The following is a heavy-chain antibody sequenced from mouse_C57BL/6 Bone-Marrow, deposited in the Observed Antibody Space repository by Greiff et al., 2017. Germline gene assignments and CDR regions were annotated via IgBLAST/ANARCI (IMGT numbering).Heavy chain of an antibody. CDR2: ISSGSSTI. CDR3: ARHPYYGSSYGYFDY. Sequence: DVMLVESGGGLVKPGGSLKLSCAASGFTFSDYGMHWVRQAPEKGLEWVAYISSGSSTIYYADTVKGRFTISRDKAKNTLFLQMTSLRSEDTAMYYCARHPYYGSSYGYFDYWGQGTTLTVSS. D-gene: IGHD1-1*01. J-gene: IGHJ2*01. CDR1: GFTFSDYG. V-gene: IGHV5-17*01.